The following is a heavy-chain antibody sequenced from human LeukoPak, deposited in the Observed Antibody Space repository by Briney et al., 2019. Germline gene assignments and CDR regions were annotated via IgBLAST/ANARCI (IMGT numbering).Heavy chain of an antibody. CDR3: ARFYYYDSSGYYLDY. Sequence: SETLSLTCTVSGGSISSYYWSWIRQPAGKGLEWIGRIYTSGSTNYNPSLKSRVTMSVDTSKNQFSLKLSSVTAADTAGYYCARFYYYDSSGYYLDYWGQGTLVTVSS. CDR1: GGSISSYY. CDR2: IYTSGST. J-gene: IGHJ4*02. V-gene: IGHV4-4*07. D-gene: IGHD3-22*01.